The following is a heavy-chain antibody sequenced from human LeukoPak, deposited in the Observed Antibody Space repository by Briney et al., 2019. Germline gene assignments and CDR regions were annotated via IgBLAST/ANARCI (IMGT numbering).Heavy chain of an antibody. Sequence: GASVKVSCKASGGTFSSYAISWVRQAPGQGLEWMGGIIPIFGTANYAQKFQGRVTITADKSTSTAYMELSSLRSEDTAVYYCAKMHTLAVAGSVDYWGQGTLVTVSS. J-gene: IGHJ4*02. V-gene: IGHV1-69*06. CDR3: AKMHTLAVAGSVDY. CDR2: IIPIFGTA. D-gene: IGHD6-19*01. CDR1: GGTFSSYA.